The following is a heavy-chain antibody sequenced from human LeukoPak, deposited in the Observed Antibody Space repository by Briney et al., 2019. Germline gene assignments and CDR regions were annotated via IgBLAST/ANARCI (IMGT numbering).Heavy chain of an antibody. CDR1: GGTFSSCA. CDR3: ARVSLPSEYSGSFDY. J-gene: IGHJ4*02. Sequence: SVKVSCKASGGTFSSCAISWVRQAPGQGLEWMGGIIPIFGTANYAQKFQGRVTITADESTSTAYMELSSLRSEDTAVYYCARVSLPSEYSGSFDYWGQGTLVTVSS. D-gene: IGHD1-26*01. V-gene: IGHV1-69*13. CDR2: IIPIFGTA.